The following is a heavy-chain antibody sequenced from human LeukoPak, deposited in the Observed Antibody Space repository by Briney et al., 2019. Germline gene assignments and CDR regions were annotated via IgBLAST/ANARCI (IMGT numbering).Heavy chain of an antibody. D-gene: IGHD2/OR15-2a*01. CDR1: GGSISSTTYY. V-gene: IGHV4-39*07. Sequence: PSETLSLTCIISGGSISSTTYYWGWIRQPPGKGLEWIGTLYYNGKTYYNPSLKSRVTISVDTSKNQFSLKLSSVTAADTAVYYCARDRGTFHWFDPWGQGTLVTVSS. CDR2: LYYNGKT. CDR3: ARDRGTFHWFDP. J-gene: IGHJ5*02.